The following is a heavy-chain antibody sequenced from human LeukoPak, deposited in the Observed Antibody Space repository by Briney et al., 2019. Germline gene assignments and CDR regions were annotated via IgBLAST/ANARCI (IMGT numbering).Heavy chain of an antibody. D-gene: IGHD2-2*01. CDR2: IYSGGST. V-gene: IGHV3-53*01. CDR1: GFTVSSNY. J-gene: IGHJ4*02. Sequence: PGGSLRLSCAASGFTVSSNYMSWVRQAPGKGLEWVSVIYSGGSTYYAESVKSRFTISRDNSKNNLLLQMDSLRAEDRAVYYCARGTLGYCSSTSCHLDFWGQGTLVTVSS. CDR3: ARGTLGYCSSTSCHLDF.